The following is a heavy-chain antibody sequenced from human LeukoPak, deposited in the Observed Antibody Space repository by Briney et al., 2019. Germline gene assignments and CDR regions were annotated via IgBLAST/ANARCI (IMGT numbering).Heavy chain of an antibody. CDR3: AKDISAYGGNSEFDY. CDR1: GYTFTGYY. CDR2: INPNSGGT. V-gene: IGHV1-2*02. D-gene: IGHD4-23*01. Sequence: VASVKVSCKASGYTFTGYYMHWVRQAPGQGLEWMGWINPNSGGTNYAQKFQGRVTMTRDTSISTAYMELSRLRSDDTALYYCAKDISAYGGNSEFDYWGQGTLVTVSS. J-gene: IGHJ4*02.